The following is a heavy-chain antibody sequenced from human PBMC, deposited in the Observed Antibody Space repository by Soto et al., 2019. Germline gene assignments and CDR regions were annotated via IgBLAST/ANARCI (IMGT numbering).Heavy chain of an antibody. D-gene: IGHD3-3*01. J-gene: IGHJ4*02. CDR1: GGSIRSGGYY. CDR2: IYYSGGT. V-gene: IGHV4-31*03. Sequence: PSETLSLTCTVSGGSIRSGGYYWSWIRQHPGKGLEWIGYIYYSGGTYYNPSLKSRVTTSVDTSKNQFSLKLNSVTAADTAVYYCARTIFGEGYFDYWGQGTLVTVSS. CDR3: ARTIFGEGYFDY.